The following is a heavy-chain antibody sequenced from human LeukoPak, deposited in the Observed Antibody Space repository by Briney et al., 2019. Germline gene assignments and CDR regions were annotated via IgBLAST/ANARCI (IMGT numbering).Heavy chain of an antibody. CDR1: RYTFPKYG. V-gene: IGHV1-18*04. J-gene: IGHJ5*02. D-gene: IGHD3-10*01. Sequence: ASVPVSFLASRYTFPKYGISWVRQAPGQGLEWMGLISAYNGNTNYPQKLQGRVTMTTDTSTSTADMERRSLRSDDAAVYYCARRMVRGAAIDRWGQGTLVTVSS. CDR2: ISAYNGNT. CDR3: ARRMVRGAAIDR.